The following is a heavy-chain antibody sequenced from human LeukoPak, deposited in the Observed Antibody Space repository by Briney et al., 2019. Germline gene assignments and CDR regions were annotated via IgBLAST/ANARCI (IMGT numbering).Heavy chain of an antibody. CDR1: GFTLSDYW. CDR2: INKDGSEI. J-gene: IGHJ4*02. V-gene: IGHV3-7*01. Sequence: GGSLRLSCAVSGFTLSDYWMRWVRQAPGKGLEWVAAINKDGSEIQYVNSVKGRFTISRDNARNSVYLQMTSLGAEDTAVYYCATYTQHFGAPGGADYWGLGTLVTVPS. D-gene: IGHD2-8*02. CDR3: ATYTQHFGAPGGADY.